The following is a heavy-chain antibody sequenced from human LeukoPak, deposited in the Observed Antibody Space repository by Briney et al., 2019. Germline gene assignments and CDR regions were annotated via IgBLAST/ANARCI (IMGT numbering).Heavy chain of an antibody. CDR3: ARHDLYCRSISCYSDWFDP. CDR2: IYYTGST. J-gene: IGHJ5*02. Sequence: SESLSLTCTVSGGSISSSCSYWGWLRQPPGKGLEWIGSIYYTGSTYYHPSLKSLVTISVDTSKNQFSLKLSSVTAADTAVYYCARHDLYCRSISCYSDWFDPWGQGTLVTVSS. D-gene: IGHD2-2*02. V-gene: IGHV4-39*01. CDR1: GGSISSSCSY.